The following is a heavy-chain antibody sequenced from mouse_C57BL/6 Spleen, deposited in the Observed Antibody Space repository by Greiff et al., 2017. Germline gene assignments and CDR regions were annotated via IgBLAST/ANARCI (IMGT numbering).Heavy chain of an antibody. CDR1: GFTFSDYG. CDR2: ISSGSSTI. V-gene: IGHV5-17*01. CDR3: ARGKGYDSNYFDY. D-gene: IGHD2-2*01. J-gene: IGHJ2*01. Sequence: EVKLMESGGGLVKPGGSLKLSCAASGFTFSDYGMHWVRQAPEKGLEWVAYISSGSSTIYYADTVKGRFTISRDNAKNTLFLQMTSLRSEDTAMYYCARGKGYDSNYFDYWGQGTTLTVSS.